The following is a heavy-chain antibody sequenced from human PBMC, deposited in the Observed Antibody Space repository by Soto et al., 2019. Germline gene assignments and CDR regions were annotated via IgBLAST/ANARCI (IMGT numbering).Heavy chain of an antibody. CDR2: IRSKANSYAT. Sequence: EVQLVESGGGLVQPGGSLKLSCAASGFTFSGSAMHWVRQASGKGLEWVGRIRSKANSYATAYAASVKGRFTISRDDSKNTAYLQMNSLKTEDTAVYYCTRVVLVPAAILGMDVWGQGTTVTVSS. D-gene: IGHD2-2*01. J-gene: IGHJ6*02. CDR1: GFTFSGSA. V-gene: IGHV3-73*01. CDR3: TRVVLVPAAILGMDV.